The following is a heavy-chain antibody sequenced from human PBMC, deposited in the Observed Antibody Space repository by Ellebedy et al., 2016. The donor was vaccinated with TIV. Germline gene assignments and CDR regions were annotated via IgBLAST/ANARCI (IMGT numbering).Heavy chain of an antibody. CDR3: ARDRVAASFDP. J-gene: IGHJ5*02. D-gene: IGHD6-25*01. Sequence: MPSETLSLTCTVSGYSISSGSFWGWIRQPPGKGLEWIGSIYHSGTTYYNPSLKSRVTISVDTSKNQFSLKLRSVTAADTAVYYCARDRVAASFDPWGQGALVTVSS. CDR1: GYSISSGSF. CDR2: IYHSGTT. V-gene: IGHV4-38-2*02.